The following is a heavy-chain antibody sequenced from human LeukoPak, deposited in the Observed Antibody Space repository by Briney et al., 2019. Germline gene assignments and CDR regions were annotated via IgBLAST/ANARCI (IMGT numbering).Heavy chain of an antibody. J-gene: IGHJ4*02. CDR2: IYYSGST. D-gene: IGHD2-2*01. Sequence: SETLSLTCTVSGGSISSSRYYWGWIRQPPWKGLEWIGSIYYSGSTYYNPSLKSRVTISVDTSKNQFSLKVISVTAAETAVYYCARLLQYTSPANDYWGQGILVTVSS. CDR1: GGSISSSRYY. V-gene: IGHV4-39*01. CDR3: ARLLQYTSPANDY.